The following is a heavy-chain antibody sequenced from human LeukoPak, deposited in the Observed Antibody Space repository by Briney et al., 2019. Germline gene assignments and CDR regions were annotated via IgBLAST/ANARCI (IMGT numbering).Heavy chain of an antibody. CDR2: IYYSGST. J-gene: IGHJ5*02. V-gene: IGHV4-39*07. CDR3: ASSMVRGIWFDP. D-gene: IGHD3-10*01. Sequence: PSETLSLTCTVSGGSISSSSYYWGWIRQPPGKGLEWIGSIYYSGSTYYNPSLKSRVTISVDTSKNQFSLKLSSVTAADTAVYYCASSMVRGIWFDPWGQGTLVTVSS. CDR1: GGSISSSSYY.